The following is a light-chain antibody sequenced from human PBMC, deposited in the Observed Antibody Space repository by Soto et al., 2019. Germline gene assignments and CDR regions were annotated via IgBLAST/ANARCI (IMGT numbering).Light chain of an antibody. Sequence: IVVTQCQQNLSVSPWEIATLCFSSSQSVSSNLAWYQQKPGQAPRLLIYGASTRATGIPARFSGSGSGTEFTLTISRLHSEDFAGYYCQPYNTGPPWTSAQRTKVEIK. J-gene: IGKJ1*01. CDR2: GAS. V-gene: IGKV3-15*01. CDR1: QSVSSN. CDR3: QPYNTGPPWT.